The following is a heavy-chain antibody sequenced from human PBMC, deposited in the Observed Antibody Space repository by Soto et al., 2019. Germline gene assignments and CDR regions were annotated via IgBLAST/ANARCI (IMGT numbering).Heavy chain of an antibody. V-gene: IGHV4-39*01. J-gene: IGHJ3*02. CDR3: ARLRRDGQTGFAYDI. CDR2: IYYSGST. Sequence: SETLSLTCTVSGGSISTYWGWIRQPPGKGLEWIGNIYYSGSTYYNPSLKSRVTISVDTSKNQFSLKLSSVTAADTAVYYCARLRRDGQTGFAYDIWGQGTVVTVSS. D-gene: IGHD1-1*01. CDR1: GGSISTY.